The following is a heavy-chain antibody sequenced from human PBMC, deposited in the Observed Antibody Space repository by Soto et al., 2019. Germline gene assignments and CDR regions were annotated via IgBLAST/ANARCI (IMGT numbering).Heavy chain of an antibody. J-gene: IGHJ4*02. CDR1: GGSISSYY. CDR3: ARDDLRGSRFDY. D-gene: IGHD5-12*01. CDR2: IYYSGST. V-gene: IGHV4-59*01. Sequence: SSETLSLTCTVSGGSISSYYWSWIRQPPGKGLEWIGYIYYSGSTNYNPSLKSRVTISVDTSKNQFSLKLSSVTAADTAVYYCARDDLRGSRFDYWGQGTLVTVSS.